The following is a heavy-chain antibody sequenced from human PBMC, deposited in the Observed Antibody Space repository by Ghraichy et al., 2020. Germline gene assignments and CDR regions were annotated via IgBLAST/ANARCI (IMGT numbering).Heavy chain of an antibody. V-gene: IGHV3-7*01. CDR2: KKEDGGKM. CDR3: AKDQDTGWSFAD. Sequence: GGSLRLSCAASGFTFTSFWMYWVRQAPGKGPGWVTNKKEDGGKMYYVDSLKGQFTVSRANAKKTLYLQMNSLRVEDTAVYYCAKDQDTGWSFADWGQGTLVTVSS. CDR1: GFTFTSFW. J-gene: IGHJ4*02. D-gene: IGHD1-26*01.